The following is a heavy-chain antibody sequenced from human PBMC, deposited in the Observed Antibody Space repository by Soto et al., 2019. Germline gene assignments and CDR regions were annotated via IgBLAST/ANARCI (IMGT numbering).Heavy chain of an antibody. Sequence: GASVKVSCKASGGTFSSYAISWVRQAPGQGLEWMGGIIPIFGTANYAQKFQGRVTITADESTSTAYMELSSLRSEDTAVYYCARVGSLAVVGAASFESCGKRTMVTVSS. CDR2: IIPIFGTA. CDR3: ARVGSLAVVGAASFES. D-gene: IGHD2-15*01. J-gene: IGHJ4*02. V-gene: IGHV1-69*13. CDR1: GGTFSSYA.